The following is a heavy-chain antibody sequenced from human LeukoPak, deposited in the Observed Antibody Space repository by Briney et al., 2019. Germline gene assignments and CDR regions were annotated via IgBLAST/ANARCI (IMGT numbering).Heavy chain of an antibody. CDR3: ARRRVSSRPSPGARFDP. V-gene: IGHV4-34*01. CDR2: INHSGST. J-gene: IGHJ5*02. CDR1: GGSFSGYY. D-gene: IGHD6-6*01. Sequence: SETLSLTCAVYGGSFSGYYWSWIRQPPGKGLEWIEEINHSGSTNYNPSLKSRVTISVDTSKNQFSLKLSSVTAADTAVYYCARRRVSSRPSPGARFDPWGQGTLVTVSS.